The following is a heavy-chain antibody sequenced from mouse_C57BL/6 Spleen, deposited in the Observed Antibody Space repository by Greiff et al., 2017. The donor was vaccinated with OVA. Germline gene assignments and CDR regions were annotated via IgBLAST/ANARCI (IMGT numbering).Heavy chain of an antibody. CDR3: ASAGYYDYDGAWFAY. V-gene: IGHV14-2*01. CDR2: IDPEDGDT. J-gene: IGHJ3*01. D-gene: IGHD2-4*01. Sequence: VQLQQSGAELVKPGASVKLSCTASGFNIKDYYMHWVKQRTEQGLEWIGRIDPEDGDTKYAPKFQGKATITADTSSNTAYLQLSSLTSEDTAVYYWASAGYYDYDGAWFAYWGQGTLVTVSA. CDR1: GFNIKDYY.